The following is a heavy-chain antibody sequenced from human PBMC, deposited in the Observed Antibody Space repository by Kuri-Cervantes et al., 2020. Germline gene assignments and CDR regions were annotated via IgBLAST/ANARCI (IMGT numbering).Heavy chain of an antibody. CDR3: AIGHYTSS. Sequence: GESLKISCAASGFTFSSYSMNWVRQAPGKGLEWVSSISSSSSYIYYADSVRGRFTISRDNAKNSLYLQMNSLRAEDTAVYYCAIGHYTSSWGQGTLVTVSS. J-gene: IGHJ4*02. CDR2: ISSSSSYI. CDR1: GFTFSSYS. D-gene: IGHD2-2*02. V-gene: IGHV3-21*01.